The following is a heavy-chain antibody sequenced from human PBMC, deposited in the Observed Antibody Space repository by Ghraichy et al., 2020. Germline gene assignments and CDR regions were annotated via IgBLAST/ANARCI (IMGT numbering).Heavy chain of an antibody. D-gene: IGHD1-26*01. CDR1: GFTFSSYA. Sequence: GGSLRLSCAASGFTFSSYAMSWVRQAPGKGLEWVSAISGSGGSTYYADSVKGRFTISRDNSKNTLYLQMNSLRAEDTAVYYCAKVGIGNKRDYYYYYMDVWGKGTTVTVSS. J-gene: IGHJ6*03. V-gene: IGHV3-23*01. CDR2: ISGSGGST. CDR3: AKVGIGNKRDYYYYYMDV.